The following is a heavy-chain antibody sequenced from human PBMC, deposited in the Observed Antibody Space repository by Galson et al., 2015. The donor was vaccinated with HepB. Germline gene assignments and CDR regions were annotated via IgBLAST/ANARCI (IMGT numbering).Heavy chain of an antibody. Sequence: SVKVSCKASGYTFTSYAMNWVRQAPGQGLEWMGWINTNTGNPTYAQGFTGRFVFSLDTSVSTAYLQISSLKAEDTAVYYCARGGEDTAILGYYYYYYGMDVWGQGTTVTVSS. CDR1: GYTFTSYA. CDR3: ARGGEDTAILGYYYYYYGMDV. J-gene: IGHJ6*02. D-gene: IGHD5-18*01. V-gene: IGHV7-4-1*02. CDR2: INTNTGNP.